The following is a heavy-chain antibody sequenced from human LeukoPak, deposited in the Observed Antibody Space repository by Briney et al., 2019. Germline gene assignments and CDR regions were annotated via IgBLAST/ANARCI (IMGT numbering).Heavy chain of an antibody. J-gene: IGHJ4*02. CDR3: ANYGSGTSDY. D-gene: IGHD3-10*01. Sequence: GGTLRLSCAASGFTFSSYDMHWVRQAPGKGPEWVASIHFDGGIEYYADSVKRRFTISRDNSKNTLYLQMNSLKTEDTAVYYCANYGSGTSDYWGQGTLVTVSS. V-gene: IGHV3-30*02. CDR1: GFTFSSYD. CDR2: IHFDGGIE.